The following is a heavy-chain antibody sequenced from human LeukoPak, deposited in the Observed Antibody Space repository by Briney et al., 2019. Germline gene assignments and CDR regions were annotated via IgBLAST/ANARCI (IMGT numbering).Heavy chain of an antibody. CDR1: GFTFDDYA. CDR3: AKEFLAYDAFDI. Sequence: PGGSLRLSCAASGFTFDDYAMHWVRQAPGKGLEWVSGISWDSGSIGYADSVKGRFTISRDNAKNSLYLQMNSLRAEDTAFYYCAKEFLAYDAFDIWGQGTMVTVSS. CDR2: ISWDSGSI. V-gene: IGHV3-9*01. J-gene: IGHJ3*02.